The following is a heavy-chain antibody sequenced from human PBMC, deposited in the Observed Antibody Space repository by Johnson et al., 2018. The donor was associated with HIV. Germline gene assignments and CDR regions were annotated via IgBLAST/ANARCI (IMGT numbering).Heavy chain of an antibody. V-gene: IGHV3-33*03. CDR1: GFTFSSYC. D-gene: IGHD5-12*01. CDR2: IWHDGRDV. CDR3: AKDQHGPLVPTVMRDDAFDI. J-gene: IGHJ3*02. Sequence: HVQLVESGGGVVQPGTSLRLSCAASGFTFSSYCIHWVRQAPGKGLEWVAFIWHDGRDVYYADSVKGRFTVSRDNSKNAVYLQMNSLGAGDTAVYYCAKDQHGPLVPTVMRDDAFDIWGQGTMVTVSS.